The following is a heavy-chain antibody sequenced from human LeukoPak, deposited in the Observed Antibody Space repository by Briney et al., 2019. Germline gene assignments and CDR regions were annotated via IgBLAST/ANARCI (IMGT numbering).Heavy chain of an antibody. CDR2: IRYDGSNK. D-gene: IGHD2-15*01. CDR3: AKDHGYCSGGSCSNYYYYYYMDV. CDR1: GFTFSSYG. V-gene: IGHV3-30*02. Sequence: GGSLRLSCAASGFTFSSYGMHWVRQAPGKGLEWVAFIRYDGSNKYYADSVKGRFTISRGNSKNTLYLQMNSLRAEDTAVYYCAKDHGYCSGGSCSNYYYYYYMDVWGKGTTVTVSS. J-gene: IGHJ6*03.